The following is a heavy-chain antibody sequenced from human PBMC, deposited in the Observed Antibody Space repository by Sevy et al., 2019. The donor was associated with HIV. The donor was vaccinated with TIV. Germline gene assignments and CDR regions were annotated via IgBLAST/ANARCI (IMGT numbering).Heavy chain of an antibody. D-gene: IGHD2-8*01. J-gene: IGHJ4*02. CDR1: GFTFTRYT. V-gene: IGHV3-23*01. Sequence: GGSLRLSCMTSGFTFTRYTMTWVRQAPGKGLEWVSTFCFGDGKMYYADSVKGRFTFSRDISKNTVYLQMNSLRADDTAVYYCAREGCTKPHDYWGQGTLVIVSS. CDR3: AREGCTKPHDY. CDR2: FCFGDGKM.